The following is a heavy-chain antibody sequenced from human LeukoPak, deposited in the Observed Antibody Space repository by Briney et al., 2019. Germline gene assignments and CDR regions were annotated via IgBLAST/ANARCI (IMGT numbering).Heavy chain of an antibody. CDR2: IEQDGSQK. CDR1: GFTLRSYW. D-gene: IGHD1-26*01. J-gene: IGHJ4*02. CDR3: ARNSGSNPFDY. Sequence: GGSLRLSCAASGFTLRSYWLSWVRQAPGKGLEWVASIEQDGSQKYYVDSVRGRFTISRDNAKNSVYLQTNSLRVEDTAVYYGARNSGSNPFDYWGQGTLVTVSS. V-gene: IGHV3-7*01.